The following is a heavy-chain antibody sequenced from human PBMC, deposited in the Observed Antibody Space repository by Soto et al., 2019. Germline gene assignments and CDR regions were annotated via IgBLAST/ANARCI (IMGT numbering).Heavy chain of an antibody. Sequence: GESLKISCKGSGYSFTSYWIGWVRQMPGKGLEWMGIIYPGDSDTRYSPSFQGQVTISADKSISTAYLQWSSLKASDTAMYYCARHDKVRWGWLLLTPRPTKNHMDFWGQGTTVTVSS. J-gene: IGHJ6*02. CDR2: IYPGDSDT. CDR3: ARHDKVRWGWLLLTPRPTKNHMDF. D-gene: IGHD3-3*01. V-gene: IGHV5-51*01. CDR1: GYSFTSYW.